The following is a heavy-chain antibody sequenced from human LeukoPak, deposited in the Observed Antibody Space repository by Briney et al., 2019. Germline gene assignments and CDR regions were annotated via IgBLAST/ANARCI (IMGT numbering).Heavy chain of an antibody. CDR3: AKDILTYYYGSSGYYFDS. V-gene: IGHV3-23*01. J-gene: IGHJ4*02. CDR1: GFTLNNHA. D-gene: IGHD3-9*01. CDR2: ITGSGDGR. Sequence: GGSLRLSCAASGFTLNNHAMTWVRQAPGKGLEWVSVITGSGDGRYYADSVKGRFTISRDNSKNTLHLQMNSLRAEDTALYYCAKDILTYYYGSSGYYFDSWGQGTLVTVSS.